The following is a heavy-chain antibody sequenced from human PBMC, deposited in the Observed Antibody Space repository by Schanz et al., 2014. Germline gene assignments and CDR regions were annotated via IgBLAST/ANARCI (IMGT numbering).Heavy chain of an antibody. Sequence: VQLLESGGGLVQPGGSLRLSCAASGFTFRVFAMNWVRQAPGKGLDWVSAISGSGSSTYYADSVKGRFTISRDNSKNTLYLQVNSLRAEDTAVYYCAKHVRSLTGNDYWGQGTLVTVSS. D-gene: IGHD3-9*01. CDR2: ISGSGSST. CDR3: AKHVRSLTGNDY. CDR1: GFTFRVFA. J-gene: IGHJ4*02. V-gene: IGHV3-23*01.